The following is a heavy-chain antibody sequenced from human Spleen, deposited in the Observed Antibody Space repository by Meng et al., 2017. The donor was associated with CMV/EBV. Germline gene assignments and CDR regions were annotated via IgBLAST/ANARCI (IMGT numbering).Heavy chain of an antibody. J-gene: IGHJ4*02. V-gene: IGHV5-51*01. Sequence: GESLKISCKGSGYSFTNYWIAWVRQMPGKGLEWMGIIYPGDSDIRYSPSFQGQVTISVDKSITTAHLQWSSLKASDTAMYYCARLGYYGSGSYYGEFDYWGQGTLVTVSS. CDR2: IYPGDSDI. CDR3: ARLGYYGSGSYYGEFDY. D-gene: IGHD3-10*01. CDR1: GYSFTNYW.